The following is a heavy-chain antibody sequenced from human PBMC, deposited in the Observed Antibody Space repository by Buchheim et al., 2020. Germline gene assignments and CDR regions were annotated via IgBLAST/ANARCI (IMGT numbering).Heavy chain of an antibody. D-gene: IGHD1-1*01. CDR2: IIPILGIA. CDR1: GGTFGSYA. Sequence: QVQLVQSGAEVKKPGSSVKVSCKASGGTFGSYAISWVRQAPGQGLEWMGRIIPILGIANYAQKFQGRVTITADKSTSTAYLELSSLRSEDTAVYYCARDVNGNYDYYYGMDVWGQGTT. CDR3: ARDVNGNYDYYYGMDV. V-gene: IGHV1-69*04. J-gene: IGHJ6*02.